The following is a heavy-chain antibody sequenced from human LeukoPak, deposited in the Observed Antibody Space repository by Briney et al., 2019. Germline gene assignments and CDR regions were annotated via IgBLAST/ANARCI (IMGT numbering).Heavy chain of an antibody. J-gene: IGHJ4*02. CDR2: IYTSGST. CDR3: ARHTNYDFWSGGRGYFDY. Sequence: NPSETLSLTCTVSGGSISSYYWSWIRQPAGKGLEWIGRIYTSGSTYYNPSLKSRVTISVDTSKNQFSLRLSSVTAADTAVYYCARHTNYDFWSGGRGYFDYWGQGTLVTVSS. D-gene: IGHD3-3*01. V-gene: IGHV4-4*07. CDR1: GGSISSYY.